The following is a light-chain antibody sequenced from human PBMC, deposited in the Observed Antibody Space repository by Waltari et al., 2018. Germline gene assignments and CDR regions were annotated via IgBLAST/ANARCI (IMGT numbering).Light chain of an antibody. CDR2: EVT. CDR1: NSDVGSYNL. V-gene: IGLV2-23*02. J-gene: IGLJ2*01. Sequence: QSALTQPASVSGSPGQSITISCTGTNSDVGSYNLVSWYQQPPGKAPNLTLHEVTKPPSRVPKRCSCSKSGNTASLTISGLQAEDEADYYCSSYAGGSTVIFGGGTKVTVL. CDR3: SSYAGGSTVI.